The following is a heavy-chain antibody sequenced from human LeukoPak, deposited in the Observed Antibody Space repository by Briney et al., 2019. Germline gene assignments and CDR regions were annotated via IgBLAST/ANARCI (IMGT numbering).Heavy chain of an antibody. CDR2: LYGGGAT. V-gene: IGHV3-53*01. CDR1: GFTVSSNY. Sequence: PGGSLRLSCAASGFTVSSNYMSWVRQAPGKGLEWVSVLYGGGATFYSDSVKGRFTISRDNSKNTLYLQMNSLTAEDTAIYYCARASTIGAAGLFDYWGRGALVTVSS. CDR3: ARASTIGAAGLFDY. J-gene: IGHJ4*02. D-gene: IGHD6-13*01.